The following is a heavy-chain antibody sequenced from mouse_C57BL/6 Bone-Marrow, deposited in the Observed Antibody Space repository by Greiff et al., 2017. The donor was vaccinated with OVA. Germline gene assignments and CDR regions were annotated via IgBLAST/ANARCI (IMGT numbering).Heavy chain of an antibody. CDR3: ARGVGRRYFDY. CDR1: GYSITSGYY. V-gene: IGHV3-6*01. J-gene: IGHJ2*01. D-gene: IGHD4-1*01. CDR2: ISYDGSN. Sequence: ESGPGLVKPSQSLSLTCYVTGYSITSGYYWNWIRQFPGNKLEWMGYISYDGSNNYNPSLKNRISITRDTSKNQFFLKLNSVTTEDTATYYCARGVGRRYFDYWGQGTTLTVSS.